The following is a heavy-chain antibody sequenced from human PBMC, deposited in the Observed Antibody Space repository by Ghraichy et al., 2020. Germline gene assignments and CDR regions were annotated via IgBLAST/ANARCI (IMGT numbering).Heavy chain of an antibody. D-gene: IGHD6-13*01. CDR2: IYSGGGT. J-gene: IGHJ4*02. CDR1: GVTVSNNY. CDR3: ARDPPAAGTGTFG. Sequence: GSLNISCAASGVTVSNNYMIWVRQAPGKGLEWVSLIYSGGGTNYADSVKGRFIISRDNSKNTLYLQMNSLRAEDTAVYYCARDPPAAGTGTFGWGQGTLVTVSS. V-gene: IGHV3-66*01.